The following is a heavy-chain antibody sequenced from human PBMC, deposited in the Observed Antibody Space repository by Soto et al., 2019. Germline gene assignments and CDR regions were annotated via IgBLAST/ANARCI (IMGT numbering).Heavy chain of an antibody. Sequence: LSLTCTVSGGSISNYYWSWIRQPPGKGLEWIGYISYTGTTNYNPSLKSRVTISVDTSKRQFSLNLNSVTAADTAVYYCARRVYSSGWFFDYWGQGTLVTVSS. CDR2: ISYTGTT. CDR1: GGSISNYY. D-gene: IGHD6-19*01. J-gene: IGHJ4*02. CDR3: ARRVYSSGWFFDY. V-gene: IGHV4-59*08.